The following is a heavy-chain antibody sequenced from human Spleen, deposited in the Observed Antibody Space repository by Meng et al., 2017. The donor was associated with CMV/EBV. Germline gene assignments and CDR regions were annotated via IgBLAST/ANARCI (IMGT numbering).Heavy chain of an antibody. J-gene: IGHJ4*02. Sequence: GGSLRLSCAASGFNFDDYAMHWVRQGPGKGLEWISGISWHGKDIAYADSVKGRFTISRDNAKNSLYLQMNSLRAEDTAVYYCAKAPYGDNSEQAHCWGQGTLVTVSS. CDR3: AKAPYGDNSEQAHC. V-gene: IGHV3-9*01. D-gene: IGHD4-23*01. CDR2: ISWHGKDI. CDR1: GFNFDDYA.